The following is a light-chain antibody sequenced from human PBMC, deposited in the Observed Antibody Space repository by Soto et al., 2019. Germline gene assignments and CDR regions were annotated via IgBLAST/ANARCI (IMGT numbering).Light chain of an antibody. Sequence: QFALTQPASGSGSPGQSITISCTGTSSDVGGYNYVSWYQQHPGKAPKLMIYEVSNRPSGVSNRFSGSKSGNTASLTISGLQAEDEADYYCSSYTSSSGWVFGGGTKVTVL. V-gene: IGLV2-14*01. CDR3: SSYTSSSGWV. CDR2: EVS. CDR1: SSDVGGYNY. J-gene: IGLJ3*02.